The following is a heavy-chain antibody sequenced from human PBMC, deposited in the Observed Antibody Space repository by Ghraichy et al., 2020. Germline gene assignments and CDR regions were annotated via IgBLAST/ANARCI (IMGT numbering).Heavy chain of an antibody. Sequence: ESLNISCSVSGGSVTSGGYYWTWIRQPPGKGLEWIAYIYYSGSADYNPSLRSRVTLSVDTSKNQFSLRLSSVTTADTAVYYCARARPGGVAFDIWGQGTMVTVSS. CDR2: IYYSGSA. CDR1: GGSVTSGGYY. V-gene: IGHV4-61*08. D-gene: IGHD1-26*01. J-gene: IGHJ3*02. CDR3: ARARPGGVAFDI.